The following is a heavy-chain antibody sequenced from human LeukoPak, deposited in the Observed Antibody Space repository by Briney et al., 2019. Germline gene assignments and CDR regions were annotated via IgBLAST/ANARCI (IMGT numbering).Heavy chain of an antibody. Sequence: PSETLSLTCTVSGGSISSSSYYWGWIRQPPGKGLEWIGSIYYSGSTYYNPSPKSRVTISVDTSKNQFSLKLSSVTAADTAVYYCARDRGSSFRETDAFDIWGQGTMVTVSS. CDR3: ARDRGSSFRETDAFDI. D-gene: IGHD1-26*01. V-gene: IGHV4-39*07. CDR2: IYYSGST. J-gene: IGHJ3*02. CDR1: GGSISSSSYY.